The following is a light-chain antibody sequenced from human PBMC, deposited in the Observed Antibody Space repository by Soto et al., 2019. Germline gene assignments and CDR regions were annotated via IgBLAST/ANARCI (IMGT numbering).Light chain of an antibody. J-gene: IGKJ1*01. CDR3: QQYNDWPPWT. V-gene: IGKV3-15*01. CDR1: QSVSSN. CDR2: GAS. Sequence: EIVMTQSPATLSVSPGERATLSCRASQSVSSNLAWYQQKPGQPPRLLIYGASTRATGITARFSGSGSGTEFTLTINSLQSEDFAVYYCQQYNDWPPWTFGQGTKVEIK.